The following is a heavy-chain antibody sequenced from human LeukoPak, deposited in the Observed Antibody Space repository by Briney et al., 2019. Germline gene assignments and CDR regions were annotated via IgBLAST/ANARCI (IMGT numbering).Heavy chain of an antibody. CDR3: ARIRYSENIDY. CDR1: GGSFSGYY. CDR2: INHSGST. Sequence: SSETLSLTCAVYGGSFSGYYWSWLRQPPGKGLEWLGEINHSGSTNYNPSLKSRVTISVDTSKNQFSLKLSSVTAADTAVYYCARIRYSENIDYWGQGTLVTVSS. V-gene: IGHV4-34*01. J-gene: IGHJ4*02. D-gene: IGHD1-1*01.